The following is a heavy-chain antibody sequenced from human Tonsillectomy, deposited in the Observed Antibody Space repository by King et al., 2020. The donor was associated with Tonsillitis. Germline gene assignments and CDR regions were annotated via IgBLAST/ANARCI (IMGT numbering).Heavy chain of an antibody. J-gene: IGHJ4*02. D-gene: IGHD6-13*01. CDR2: IYYCGST. Sequence: VQLQESGPGLVKPSETLALTCNVSGVSINSYYWSWIRQPPGKGLEWIGNIYYCGSTNYKRSLKSRLNISVDKSKNQFSLQLSSVTAADTDVYYCARGGGEQLWYFDHWRQGTLVTVSS. V-gene: IGHV4-59*01. CDR1: GVSINSYY. CDR3: ARGGGEQLWYFDH.